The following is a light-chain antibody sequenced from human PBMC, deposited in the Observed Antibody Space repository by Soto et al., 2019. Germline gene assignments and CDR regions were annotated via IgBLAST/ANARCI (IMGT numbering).Light chain of an antibody. CDR1: QSLTSS. V-gene: IGKV3-15*01. CDR3: QQYNNWPDMYT. J-gene: IGKJ2*01. CDR2: GAS. Sequence: EIVMTQSPATLSVSPGERVTLSCRASQSLTSSLAWYQQKPGQAPRLLIYGASTRATGTPARFSGSGSGTEVTLTISSRQSEDFAVYYCQQYNNWPDMYTFGQGTKLEIK.